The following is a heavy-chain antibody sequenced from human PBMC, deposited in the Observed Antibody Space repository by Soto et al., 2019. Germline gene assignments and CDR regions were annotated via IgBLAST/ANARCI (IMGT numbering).Heavy chain of an antibody. V-gene: IGHV4-31*03. Sequence: SETLSLTCTVSGGSISSGGYYWSWLRQHPGKGLEWIGYIYYSGSTYYNPSLKNRVTISVDTSKNQFSLKLSSVTAADTAVYYCARVMYWSGYLYDYWGQGTLVTV. CDR3: ARVMYWSGYLYDY. CDR1: GGSISSGGYY. J-gene: IGHJ4*02. D-gene: IGHD3-3*01. CDR2: IYYSGST.